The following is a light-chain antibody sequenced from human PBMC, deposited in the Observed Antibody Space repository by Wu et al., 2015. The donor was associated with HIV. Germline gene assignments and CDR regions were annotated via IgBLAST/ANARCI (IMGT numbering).Light chain of an antibody. CDR3: QQYGSSPRT. CDR2: GVS. CDR1: QSVTDNY. J-gene: IGKJ1*01. V-gene: IGKV3-20*01. Sequence: EIVLTQSPGTLSLSPGEWATLSCRASQSVTDNYLAWYQQKPGQAPRLLIYGVSTRATGIPHRFSGSGSGTDFTLTITTLEPEDFAVYYCQQYGSSPRTFGQGTKVEIK.